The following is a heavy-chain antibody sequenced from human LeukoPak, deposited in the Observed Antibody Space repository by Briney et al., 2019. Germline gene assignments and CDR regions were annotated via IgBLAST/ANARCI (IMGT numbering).Heavy chain of an antibody. CDR3: ATGWGIAAAGTTLDY. CDR1: GYTLTELS. D-gene: IGHD6-13*01. V-gene: IGHV1-24*01. Sequence: ASVKVSCKVSGYTLTELSMHWVRQAPGKGLEWMGGFDPEDGETIYAQKFQGRVTLTEDTSTDTAYMELSSLRSEDTAVYYCATGWGIAAAGTTLDYWGQGTLVTVSS. J-gene: IGHJ4*02. CDR2: FDPEDGET.